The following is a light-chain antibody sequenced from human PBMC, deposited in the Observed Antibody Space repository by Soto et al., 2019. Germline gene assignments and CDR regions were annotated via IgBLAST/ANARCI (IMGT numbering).Light chain of an antibody. J-gene: IGKJ1*01. CDR2: DAS. Sequence: QRSQSKYGQCAALGKSVDIGGRRIINNSSWLAWYQQKPGKAPKLMIYDASTLQSGVPSRYSGSEYKTEYDLTLRTLQSDETAPPIYEQYQTYSRWIFRQGTKVDIK. CDR3: EQYQTYSRWI. CDR1: INNSSW. V-gene: IGKV1-5*01.